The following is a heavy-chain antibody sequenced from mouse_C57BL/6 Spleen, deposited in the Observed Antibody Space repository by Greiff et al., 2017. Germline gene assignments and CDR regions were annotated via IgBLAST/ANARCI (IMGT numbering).Heavy chain of an antibody. CDR2: ISYDGSN. CDR1: GYSITSGYY. Sequence: EVQRVESGPGLVKPSQSLSLTCSVTGYSITSGYYWNWIRQFPGNKLEWMGYISYDGSNNYNPSLKNRISITRDTSKNQLFLKLNSVTTEDTATYYCASYYGSSYWYFDVCGTGTTVTVSS. D-gene: IGHD1-1*01. V-gene: IGHV3-6*01. CDR3: ASYYGSSYWYFDV. J-gene: IGHJ1*03.